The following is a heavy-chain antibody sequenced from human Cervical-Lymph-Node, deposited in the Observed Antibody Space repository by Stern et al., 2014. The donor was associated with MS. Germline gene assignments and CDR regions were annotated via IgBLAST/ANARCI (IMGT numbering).Heavy chain of an antibody. CDR1: GGSISSYY. CDR2: IYYSGST. J-gene: IGHJ5*02. Sequence: VQLVESGPGLVKPSETLSLTCTVSGGSISSYYWSWIRQPPGKGLEWIGYIYYSGSTNYNPSLKSRVTISVDTSKNQFSLKLTSVTAADTAVYFCAKWSRWFDPWGQGTLVTVSS. V-gene: IGHV4-59*01. CDR3: AKWSRWFDP. D-gene: IGHD2-8*01.